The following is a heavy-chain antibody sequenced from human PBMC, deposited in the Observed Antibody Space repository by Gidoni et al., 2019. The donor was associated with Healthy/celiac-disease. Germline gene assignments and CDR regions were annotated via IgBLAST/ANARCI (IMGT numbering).Heavy chain of an antibody. Sequence: QVQLLQSGAEVKQPGASVTVSCKVSGSPLTELSMHWVRQAPGKWLEWMGGFDPEDGETIDAQKFQGRVTMTEDTSTDTAYMELSSLRSEDTAVYYCTTVIAGSPSVLDYWGQGTLVTVSS. J-gene: IGHJ4*02. CDR3: TTVIAGSPSVLDY. D-gene: IGHD2-21*01. CDR2: FDPEDGET. CDR1: GSPLTELS. V-gene: IGHV1-24*01.